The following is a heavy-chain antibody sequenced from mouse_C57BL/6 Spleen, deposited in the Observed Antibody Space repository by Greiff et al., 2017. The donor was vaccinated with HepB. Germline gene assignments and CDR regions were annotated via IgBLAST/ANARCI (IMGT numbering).Heavy chain of an antibody. J-gene: IGHJ2*01. CDR1: GYTFTSYW. D-gene: IGHD1-1*01. CDR2: INPSNGGT. Sequence: VQGVESGTELVKPGASVKLSCKASGYTFTSYWMHWVKQRPGQGLEWIGNINPSNGGTNYNEKFKSKATLTVDKSSSTAYMQLSSLTSEDSAVYYCAKEEGTTVVAHFDYWGQGTTLTVSS. CDR3: AKEEGTTVVAHFDY. V-gene: IGHV1-53*01.